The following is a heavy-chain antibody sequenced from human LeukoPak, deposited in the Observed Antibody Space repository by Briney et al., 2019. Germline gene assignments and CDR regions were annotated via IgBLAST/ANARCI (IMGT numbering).Heavy chain of an antibody. D-gene: IGHD2-15*01. Sequence: SETLSLTCTVSGGSIRTYYWSWIRQPPGMPLEWVGYIYPTGSTDYNPSLKSRVTISVDTSKNQISLSPTSVTAADTAIYYCARHYCTGASCPDYFDYWGQGTLVAVSS. J-gene: IGHJ4*02. CDR3: ARHYCTGASCPDYFDY. CDR1: GGSIRTYY. V-gene: IGHV4-4*09. CDR2: IYPTGST.